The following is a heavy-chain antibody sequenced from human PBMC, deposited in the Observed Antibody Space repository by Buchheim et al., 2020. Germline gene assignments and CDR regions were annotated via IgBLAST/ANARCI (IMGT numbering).Heavy chain of an antibody. CDR3: ARDSPYSNPGVAVDY. J-gene: IGHJ4*02. CDR1: GFTFSSYE. D-gene: IGHD4-11*01. V-gene: IGHV3-48*03. CDR2: ISSSGSTI. Sequence: EVQLVESGGGLVQPGGSLRLSCAASGFTFSSYEMNWVRQAPGKGLEWVSYISSSGSTIYYADSVKGRFTISRDNAKNSLSPQMNSMRAEETAVYYCARDSPYSNPGVAVDYWGQGTL.